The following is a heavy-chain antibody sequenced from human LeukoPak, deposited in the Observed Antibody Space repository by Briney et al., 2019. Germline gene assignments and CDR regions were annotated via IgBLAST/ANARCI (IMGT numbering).Heavy chain of an antibody. V-gene: IGHV4-39*01. CDR1: GGSISSSSYY. Sequence: PSETLSLTCTVSGGSISSSSYYWGWIRQPPGKGLKWIGSIYYSGSTYYNPSLKSRVTISVDTSKNQFSLKLSSVTAADTAVYYCARQDSSWYGLGYWGQGTLVTVSS. J-gene: IGHJ4*02. CDR2: IYYSGST. CDR3: ARQDSSWYGLGY. D-gene: IGHD6-13*01.